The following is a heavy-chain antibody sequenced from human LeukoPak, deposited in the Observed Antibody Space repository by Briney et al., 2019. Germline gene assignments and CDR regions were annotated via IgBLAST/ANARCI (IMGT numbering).Heavy chain of an antibody. CDR1: GGSVRSYW. D-gene: IGHD1-26*01. V-gene: IGHV4-4*07. J-gene: IGHJ4*02. CDR3: ARQGYTVSYYFLDY. Sequence: SETLSLTCDVSGGSVRSYWWGWVRQPAGKGLEWLGRIYSTGSTRFNPSLKSRLTLSIDTSTNQFSLKLTSVTAADTALYFCARQGYTVSYYFLDYWSQGTLVIVSS. CDR2: IYSTGST.